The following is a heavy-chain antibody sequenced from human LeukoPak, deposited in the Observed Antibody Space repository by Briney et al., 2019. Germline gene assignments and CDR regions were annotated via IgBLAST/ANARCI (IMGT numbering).Heavy chain of an antibody. CDR3: ARGPYCSSTSCYTNWFDP. J-gene: IGHJ5*02. CDR2: INHSGST. D-gene: IGHD2-2*02. Sequence: PSETLSLTCAVCGGSFSGYYWSWIRQPPGKGLERIGEINHSGSTNYNPSLKSRVTISVDTSKNQFSLKLSSVTAADTAVYYCARGPYCSSTSCYTNWFDPWGQGTLVTVSS. V-gene: IGHV4-34*01. CDR1: GGSFSGYY.